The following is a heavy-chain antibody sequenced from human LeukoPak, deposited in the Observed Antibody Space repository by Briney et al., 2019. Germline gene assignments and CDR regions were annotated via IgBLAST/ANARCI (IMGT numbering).Heavy chain of an antibody. J-gene: IGHJ6*02. Sequence: GGSLRLSCAASGFTFSSYAMNWVRQAPGKGLEWVAVIWYDGSNKYYVDSVKGRFTISRDNSKNTLYLQMNSLRAEDTAMYYCAKGVVVTLRYYYGMDVWGQGTTATVSS. CDR2: IWYDGSNK. CDR3: AKGVVVTLRYYYGMDV. V-gene: IGHV3-33*08. D-gene: IGHD2-21*02. CDR1: GFTFSSYA.